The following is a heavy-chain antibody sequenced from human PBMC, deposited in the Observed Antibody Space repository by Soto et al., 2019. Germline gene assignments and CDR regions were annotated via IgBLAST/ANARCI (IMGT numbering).Heavy chain of an antibody. CDR3: ARVRRDGYNPDYYYYYVIDV. Sequence: PSETLSLTCTVSGGSIRSSSYYWGWIRQPPGKGLEWIGSIYYSGSTYYNPSLKSRVTISVDTSKNQFSLKLSSVTAADTAVYYCARVRRDGYNPDYYYYYVIDVWGQGSTVTVSS. CDR1: GGSIRSSSYY. CDR2: IYYSGST. V-gene: IGHV4-39*01. D-gene: IGHD5-12*01. J-gene: IGHJ6*02.